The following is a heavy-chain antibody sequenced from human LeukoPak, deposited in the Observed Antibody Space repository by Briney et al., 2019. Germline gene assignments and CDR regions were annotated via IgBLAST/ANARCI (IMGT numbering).Heavy chain of an antibody. CDR1: GYSISSGYY. D-gene: IGHD3-10*01. Sequence: PWETLSLTCTVSGYSISSGYYWGCIRQPPGKGLEWIGSFDQSGSTYYNPSLKSRVTISVDTSKNQFSLKLSSVTAADTAVYYCARVGNLWFGELSDNYYFDYWGQGTLVTVSS. V-gene: IGHV4-38-2*02. CDR3: ARVGNLWFGELSDNYYFDY. J-gene: IGHJ4*02. CDR2: FDQSGST.